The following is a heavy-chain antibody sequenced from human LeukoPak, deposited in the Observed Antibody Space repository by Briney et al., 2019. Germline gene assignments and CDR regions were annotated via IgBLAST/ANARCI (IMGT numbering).Heavy chain of an antibody. J-gene: IGHJ6*03. V-gene: IGHV3-23*01. CDR2: ISGSGGST. CDR1: GFTFSSYA. D-gene: IGHD5-18*01. CDR3: AKGYSYGYGYYMDV. Sequence: PGGSLRLSCAASGFTFSSYAMSWVRQAPGKGLEWVSAISGSGGSTYYADSVKGRFTTSRDNSKKTLYLQMNSLRAEDTAVYYCAKGYSYGYGYYMDVWGKGTTVTVSS.